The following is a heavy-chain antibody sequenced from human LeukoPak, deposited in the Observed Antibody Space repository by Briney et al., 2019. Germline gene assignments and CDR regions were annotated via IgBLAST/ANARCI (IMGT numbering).Heavy chain of an antibody. CDR2: INPSGGST. D-gene: IGHD6-13*01. J-gene: IGHJ4*02. Sequence: ASVKVSCKASGYTFTSYYMHWVRQAPGQGLEWMGIINPSGGSTSYAQKFQGRVTMTRDMSTSTVYMELSSLRSEDTAVYYCARSSQQLVLGYWGQGTLVTVSS. V-gene: IGHV1-46*01. CDR1: GYTFTSYY. CDR3: ARSSQQLVLGY.